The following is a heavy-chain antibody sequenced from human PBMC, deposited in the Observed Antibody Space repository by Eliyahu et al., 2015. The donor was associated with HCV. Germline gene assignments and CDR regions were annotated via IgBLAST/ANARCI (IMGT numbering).Heavy chain of an antibody. CDR2: ISSSSSTI. CDR3: ARDMPVVPAAPDIYYYYYGMDV. J-gene: IGHJ6*02. V-gene: IGHV3-48*01. D-gene: IGHD2-2*01. CDR1: GFXFSSYS. Sequence: EVQLVESGGGLVQPGGSLRLSCAASGFXFSSYSMNWVRQAPGKGLEWVSYISSSSSTIYYADSVKGRFTISRDNAKNSLYLQMNSLRAEDTAVYYCARDMPVVPAAPDIYYYYYGMDVWGQGTTVTVSS.